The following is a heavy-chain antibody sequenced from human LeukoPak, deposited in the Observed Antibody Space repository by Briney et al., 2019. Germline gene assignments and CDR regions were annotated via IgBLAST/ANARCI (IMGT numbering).Heavy chain of an antibody. D-gene: IGHD1-26*01. V-gene: IGHV1-2*02. Sequence: GASVNVSCKASGYTLAAYYLHWVRPPPGQGLAWMGWINPTTGVPFYAQRFQGRVTMTWYPSISTAYMELTRVTSDDTPIYYCARHRNSQSTGAGDYWGQGTLLTVSS. CDR2: INPTTGVP. CDR1: GYTLAAYY. CDR3: ARHRNSQSTGAGDY. J-gene: IGHJ4*02.